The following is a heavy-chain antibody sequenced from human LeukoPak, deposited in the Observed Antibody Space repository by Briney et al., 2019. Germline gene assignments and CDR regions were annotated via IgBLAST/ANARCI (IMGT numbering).Heavy chain of an antibody. CDR2: IYYSGST. V-gene: IGHV4-39*07. CDR3: ARDLHGERAAAGIGY. D-gene: IGHD6-13*01. CDR1: GGSISSSCCY. Sequence: SETLSLTCTVSGGSISSSCCYWGWIRPPPGKGRVGIGSIYYSGSTYYNPSLKSRVTISVDTSKNQFSLKLSSVTAADTAVYYCARDLHGERAAAGIGYWGQGTLVTVSS. J-gene: IGHJ4*02.